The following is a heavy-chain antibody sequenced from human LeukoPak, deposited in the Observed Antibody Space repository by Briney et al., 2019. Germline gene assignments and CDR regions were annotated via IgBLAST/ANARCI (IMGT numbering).Heavy chain of an antibody. Sequence: SETLSLTCTVSGGSISSYYWSWIRQPPGKGLEWIGYIYYSGSTNYNPSLKSRVTISVDTSKNQFSLKLSSVTAADTAVYYCASSLLRLGELSFDYWGQGTLVTVSS. V-gene: IGHV4-59*01. CDR2: IYYSGST. D-gene: IGHD3-16*02. CDR1: GGSISSYY. CDR3: ASSLLRLGELSFDY. J-gene: IGHJ4*02.